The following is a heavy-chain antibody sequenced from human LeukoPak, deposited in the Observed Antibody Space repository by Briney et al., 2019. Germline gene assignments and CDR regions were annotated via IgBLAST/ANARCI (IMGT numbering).Heavy chain of an antibody. D-gene: IGHD5-18*01. CDR1: GGSISSSNW. V-gene: IGHV4-4*02. Sequence: SGTQSLTCAVSGGSISSSNWWSWVRQPPGKGLEWIGEIYHSGSTNYNPSLKSRVTISVDKSKNQFSLKLSSVTAADTAVYYCARGRGYSYGPYDYYYYGMDVWGQGTTVTVSS. J-gene: IGHJ6*02. CDR2: IYHSGST. CDR3: ARGRGYSYGPYDYYYYGMDV.